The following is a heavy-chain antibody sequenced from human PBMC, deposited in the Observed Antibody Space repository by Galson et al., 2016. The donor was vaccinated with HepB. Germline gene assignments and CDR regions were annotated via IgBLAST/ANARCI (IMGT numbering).Heavy chain of an antibody. CDR1: GYSFTDYL. J-gene: IGHJ4*02. CDR3: AKRTYYYGSGTLDH. D-gene: IGHD3-10*01. CDR2: INPKSGAT. V-gene: IGHV1-2*02. Sequence: SVKVSCKVSGYSFTDYLIHWVRQAPGQGLEWMGWINPKSGATNSAQKFQGRVTMTRDTSIDTAYMERSGLRSGDTAIYYCAKRTYYYGSGTLDHWGQGTLVTVSS.